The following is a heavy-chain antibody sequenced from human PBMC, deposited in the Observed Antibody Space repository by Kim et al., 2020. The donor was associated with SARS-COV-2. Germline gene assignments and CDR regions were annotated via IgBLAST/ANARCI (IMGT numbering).Heavy chain of an antibody. J-gene: IGHJ4*02. Sequence: GGSLRLSCAASGFTFSSYAMSWVRQAPGKGLEWVSAISGSGGSTYYADSVKGRFTISRDNSKNTLYLQMNSLRAEDTAVYYCAKGLRAVTTSGYDYWGQGTLVTVSS. CDR3: AKGLRAVTTSGYDY. D-gene: IGHD4-17*01. CDR1: GFTFSSYA. V-gene: IGHV3-23*01. CDR2: ISGSGGST.